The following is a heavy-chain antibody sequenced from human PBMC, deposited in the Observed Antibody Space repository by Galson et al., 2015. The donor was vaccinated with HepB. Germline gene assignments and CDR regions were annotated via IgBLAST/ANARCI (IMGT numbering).Heavy chain of an antibody. CDR1: GGSFSGYY. Sequence: SETLSLTCAVYGGSFSGYYLTWIRQAPGKGLQWIGEISPSGSTDYNPSLTSRVSMSVDTSKNQFSLKLSPVTAADTALYYCARGGASRYSSWGQGTLVTVSS. J-gene: IGHJ5*02. D-gene: IGHD5-12*01. CDR3: ARGGASRYSS. V-gene: IGHV4-34*01. CDR2: ISPSGST.